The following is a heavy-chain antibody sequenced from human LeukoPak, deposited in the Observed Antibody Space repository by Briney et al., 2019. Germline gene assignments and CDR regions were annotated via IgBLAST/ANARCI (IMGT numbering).Heavy chain of an antibody. CDR1: GLTFSSYS. CDR3: ARDTMIVGRAFDI. D-gene: IGHD3-22*01. CDR2: ISSSSSYI. V-gene: IGHV3-21*01. Sequence: PGGSLRLSCAASGLTFSSYSMNWVRQAPGKGLEWASSISSSSSYIYYADSVKGRFTISRDNAKNSLYLQMNSLRAEDTAVYYCARDTMIVGRAFDIWGQGTMVTVSS. J-gene: IGHJ3*02.